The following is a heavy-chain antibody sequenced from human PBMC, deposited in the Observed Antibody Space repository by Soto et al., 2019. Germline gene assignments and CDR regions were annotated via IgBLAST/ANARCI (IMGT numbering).Heavy chain of an antibody. V-gene: IGHV4-59*01. CDR3: ARSDYAGYGMDV. CDR2: IYYSGST. Sequence: LFLTCTVSGGPISSYYWSWIRQPPGKGLEWIGYIYYSGSTNYNPSLKSRVTISVDTSKNQFSLKLSSVTAADSAVYYCARSDYAGYGMDVWGQGTTVTVSS. J-gene: IGHJ6*02. CDR1: GGPISSYY. D-gene: IGHD4-17*01.